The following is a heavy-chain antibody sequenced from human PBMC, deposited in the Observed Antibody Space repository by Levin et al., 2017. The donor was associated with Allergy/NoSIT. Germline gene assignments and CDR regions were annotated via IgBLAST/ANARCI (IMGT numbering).Heavy chain of an antibody. V-gene: IGHV3-30-3*01. CDR2: ISYDGSNK. D-gene: IGHD3-10*01. J-gene: IGHJ4*02. CDR3: ARGGFGEFFDY. CDR1: GFTFSSYA. Sequence: PGGSLRLSCAASGFTFSSYAMHWVRQAPGKGLEWVAVISYDGSNKYYADSVKGRFTISRDNSKNTLYLQMNSLRGEDTAVYYGARGGFGEFFDYWGQGTLVTVSS.